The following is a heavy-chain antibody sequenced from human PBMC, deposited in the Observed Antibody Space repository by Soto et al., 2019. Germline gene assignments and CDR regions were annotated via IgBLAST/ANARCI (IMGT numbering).Heavy chain of an antibody. V-gene: IGHV1-18*01. Sequence: QVQLVQSGAEVKKPGASVKVSCKASGYTFTRYSISWGRQAPGQGLEWMGWISDYNGNTNYAQKLQGRVTMTTDTPTSTAYMERRSLRSDDTAVYYCARTPTPCYETSGYWGYFDYWGQGTLVTVSS. CDR1: GYTFTRYS. D-gene: IGHD3-22*01. CDR3: ARTPTPCYETSGYWGYFDY. J-gene: IGHJ4*02. CDR2: ISDYNGNT.